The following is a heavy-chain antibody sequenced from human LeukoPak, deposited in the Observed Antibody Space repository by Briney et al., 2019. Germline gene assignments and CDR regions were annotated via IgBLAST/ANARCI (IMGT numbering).Heavy chain of an antibody. CDR1: GFTLSRYW. CDR3: ARNRDYYNYFEY. V-gene: IGHV3-7*04. Sequence: GGSLRLSCAASGFTLSRYWMSWVRQAPGKGLEWVANIKHDGSEKYYVDSVKGRFTISRDNAKNSLYLQMNSLRGEDTAVYYCARNRDYYNYFEYWGQGTLVTVSS. D-gene: IGHD3-10*01. J-gene: IGHJ4*02. CDR2: IKHDGSEK.